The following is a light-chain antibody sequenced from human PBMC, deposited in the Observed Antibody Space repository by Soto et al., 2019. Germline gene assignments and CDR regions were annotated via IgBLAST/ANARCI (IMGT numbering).Light chain of an antibody. CDR3: QSYDSSRSGKV. J-gene: IGLJ1*01. CDR2: GNS. V-gene: IGLV1-40*01. Sequence: QSALTQPPSVSGAPGQRVTISCTGSSSNFGAGYDVHWYQQLPGTAPKLLIYGNSNRPSGVPDRFSGSKSGTSASLAITGLQAEEEADYYCQSYDSSRSGKVCVTGTKVTVL. CDR1: SSNFGAGYD.